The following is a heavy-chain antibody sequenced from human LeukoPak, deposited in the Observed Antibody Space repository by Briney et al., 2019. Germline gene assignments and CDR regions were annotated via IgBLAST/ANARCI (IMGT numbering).Heavy chain of an antibody. J-gene: IGHJ6*03. Sequence: ATVKVSCKASGGTFSSYTISWVRQAPGQGLEWMGRIIPILGIANYAQKFQGRVTITTDESTSTAYMELSSLRSEDTAVYYCASLTACSGGSCYPYYYYMDVWGKGTTVTVSS. CDR3: ASLTACSGGSCYPYYYYMDV. CDR2: IIPILGIA. CDR1: GGTFSSYT. D-gene: IGHD2-15*01. V-gene: IGHV1-69*02.